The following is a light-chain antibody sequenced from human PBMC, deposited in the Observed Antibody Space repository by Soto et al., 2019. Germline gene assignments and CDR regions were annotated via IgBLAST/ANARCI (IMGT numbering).Light chain of an antibody. Sequence: QSVLTQPPSVSGAPGQRVTISCTGSSSNIGAGYDVHWYQQLPGTAPKLLIYGNSNRPSGVPDRFSGSKSGTSASLAITGLQAEDDPDYYCQSYDSSLRGSVFGGGTKVTVL. CDR2: GNS. CDR3: QSYDSSLRGSV. CDR1: SSNIGAGYD. V-gene: IGLV1-40*01. J-gene: IGLJ3*02.